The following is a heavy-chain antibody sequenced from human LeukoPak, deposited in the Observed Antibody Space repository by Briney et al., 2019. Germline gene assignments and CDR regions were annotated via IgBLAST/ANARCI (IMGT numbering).Heavy chain of an antibody. V-gene: IGHV3-48*04. CDR1: TFNFSDYG. J-gene: IGHJ6*04. CDR2: ISSSGSTI. D-gene: IGHD3-10*02. Sequence: GGSLRLSCGDSTFNFSDYGMHWVRQAPGKGLEWVSYISSSGSTIYYADSVKGRFTISRDNAKNSLYLQMNSLRAEDTAVYYCAELGITMIGGVWGKGTTVTISS. CDR3: AELGITMIGGV.